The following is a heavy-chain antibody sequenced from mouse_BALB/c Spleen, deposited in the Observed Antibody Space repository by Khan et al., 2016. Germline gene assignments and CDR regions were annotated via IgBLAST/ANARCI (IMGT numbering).Heavy chain of an antibody. CDR2: ISSGGTT. J-gene: IGHJ2*01. Sequence: EVQLVESGGGLVKPGGSLKLSCAASGFTFSSHAMSWVRQTPEKRLEWVASISSGGTTFYPDSLKGRFPIPRDNARNILYLQMSSLRSEDTAMYYCVRGVIMVVDYFDYWGQGTTLTVSS. D-gene: IGHD1-1*01. CDR1: GFTFSSHA. V-gene: IGHV5-6-5*01. CDR3: VRGVIMVVDYFDY.